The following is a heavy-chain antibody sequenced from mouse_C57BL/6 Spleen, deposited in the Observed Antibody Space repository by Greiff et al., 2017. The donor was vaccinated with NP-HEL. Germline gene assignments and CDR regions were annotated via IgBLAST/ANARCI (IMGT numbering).Heavy chain of an antibody. CDR3: ARQGGSSYGAWFAY. CDR2: ISSCGSYT. V-gene: IGHV5-6*02. D-gene: IGHD1-1*01. J-gene: IGHJ3*01. CDR1: GFTFSSYG. Sequence: DVMLVESGGDLVKPGGSLKLSCAASGFTFSSYGMSWVRQTPDKRLEWVATISSCGSYTYYPDSVKGRFTISRDNAKNTLYLQMSSLKSEDTAMYYCARQGGSSYGAWFAYWGQGTLVTVSA.